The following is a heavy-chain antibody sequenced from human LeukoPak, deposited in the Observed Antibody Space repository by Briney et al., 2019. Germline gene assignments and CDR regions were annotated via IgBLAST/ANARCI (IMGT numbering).Heavy chain of an antibody. CDR3: ARSPVMLSENWFDP. V-gene: IGHV1-8*01. CDR1: GYTFTSYD. J-gene: IGHJ5*02. D-gene: IGHD2-8*01. CDR2: MNPNSGNT. Sequence: ASVTVSCTASGYTFTSYDINWVRQATGQGLEWMGWMNPNSGNTGYAQKFQGRVTMTRNTSISTAYMELSSLRSEDTAVYYCARSPVMLSENWFDPWGQGTLVTVSS.